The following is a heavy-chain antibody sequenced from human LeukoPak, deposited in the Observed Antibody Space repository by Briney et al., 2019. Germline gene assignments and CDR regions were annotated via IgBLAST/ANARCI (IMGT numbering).Heavy chain of an antibody. CDR1: GGSFSSYY. Sequence: SETLSLTCAVYGGSFSSYYWSWIRQPPGKGLEWIGEINHSGSTNYNPSFKSRVTISVDTSKNQFSLKLSSVTAADTAVYYCARDGGGSRYGGGWYNWFDPWGQGTLVTVSS. D-gene: IGHD6-19*01. J-gene: IGHJ5*02. V-gene: IGHV4-34*01. CDR2: INHSGST. CDR3: ARDGGGSRYGGGWYNWFDP.